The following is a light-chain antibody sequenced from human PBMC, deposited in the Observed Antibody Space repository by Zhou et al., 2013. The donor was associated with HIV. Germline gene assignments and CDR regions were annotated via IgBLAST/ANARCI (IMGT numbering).Light chain of an antibody. V-gene: IGKV1-5*01. Sequence: DVQMTQSPSTLSASIGDRVTITCRATQNIYSWLAWYQQKPGQPPQLLIHAASSRASGVPARFSGSGSVAHFTLEISRVEAEDVGVYYCMQTLRSPPLHTFGQGTKLEI. CDR2: AAS. CDR3: MQTLRSPPLHT. CDR1: QNIYSW. J-gene: IGKJ2*01.